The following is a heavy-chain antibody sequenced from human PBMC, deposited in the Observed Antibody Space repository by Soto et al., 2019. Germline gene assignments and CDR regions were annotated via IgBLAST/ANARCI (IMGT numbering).Heavy chain of an antibody. D-gene: IGHD7-27*01. V-gene: IGHV4-4*07. J-gene: IGHJ6*02. CDR1: GGSISSYY. Sequence: QVQLQESGPGLVKPSETLSLTCTVSGGSISSYYWSWIRQPAGKGLEWIGRIYTSGSTNYNPSLKSRVTMSVDTSKNQFSLKLSSVTAADTAVYYCARDRLTGDVRYYYGMDVWGQGTTVTVSS. CDR2: IYTSGST. CDR3: ARDRLTGDVRYYYGMDV.